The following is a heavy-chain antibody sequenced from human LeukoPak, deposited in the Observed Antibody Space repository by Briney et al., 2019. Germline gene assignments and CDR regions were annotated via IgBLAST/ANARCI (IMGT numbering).Heavy chain of an antibody. Sequence: SETLSLTCTVSGGSISSSSYYWGWIRQPPGKGLEWIGSIYYSGSTYYNPSLKSRVTISVDTSKNQFSLKLSSVTAADTAVYYCARVEGPQLGFQHWGQGTLVTVSS. CDR2: IYYSGST. V-gene: IGHV4-39*07. CDR3: ARVEGPQLGFQH. CDR1: GGSISSSSYY. J-gene: IGHJ1*01. D-gene: IGHD5-18*01.